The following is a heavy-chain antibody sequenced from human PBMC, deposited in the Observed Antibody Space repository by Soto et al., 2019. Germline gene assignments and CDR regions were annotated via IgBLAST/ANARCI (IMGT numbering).Heavy chain of an antibody. D-gene: IGHD3-9*01. Sequence: GESLKISCKSSGYSFTDYWIGWVRQMPGKGLEWMGIIYPGDSDARYRPSFQGQVTISVDTSINTAFLRWNSLTASDTAMYYCARQADYNILTGYFYYFDYWGQGSLVTVS. CDR2: IYPGDSDA. J-gene: IGHJ4*02. V-gene: IGHV5-51*01. CDR1: GYSFTDYW. CDR3: ARQADYNILTGYFYYFDY.